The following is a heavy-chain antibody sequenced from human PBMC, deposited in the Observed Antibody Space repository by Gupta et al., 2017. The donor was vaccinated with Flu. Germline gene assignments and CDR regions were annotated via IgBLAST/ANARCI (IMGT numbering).Heavy chain of an antibody. D-gene: IGHD5-12*01. Sequence: VGQAPGKGLEWVGRINKKTDGGTTDYGAPVKGRFTISRDDSKNTLYLQMNSLKTEDTAVYYCTTYIHGSFDYWGQGTLVTVSS. CDR3: TTYIHGSFDY. CDR2: INKKTDGGTT. V-gene: IGHV3-15*01. J-gene: IGHJ4*02.